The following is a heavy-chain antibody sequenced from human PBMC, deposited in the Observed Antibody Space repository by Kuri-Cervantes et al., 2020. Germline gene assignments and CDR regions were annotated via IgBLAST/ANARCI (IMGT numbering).Heavy chain of an antibody. CDR2: ISGSDGVT. CDR1: GFTLSSYW. V-gene: IGHV3-23*01. Sequence: GGSLRLSCVASGFTLSSYWMNWVRQAPGKGLEWVSGISGSDGVTYYADSVKGRFTISRDNSKNTLYLQMNSLSAEDTAVYYCAKSGGSASYYEYFQHWGQGTLVTVSS. D-gene: IGHD3-22*01. CDR3: AKSGGSASYYEYFQH. J-gene: IGHJ1*01.